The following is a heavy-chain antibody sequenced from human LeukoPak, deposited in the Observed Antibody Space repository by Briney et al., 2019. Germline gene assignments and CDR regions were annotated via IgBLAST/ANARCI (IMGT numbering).Heavy chain of an antibody. J-gene: IGHJ6*03. V-gene: IGHV4-39*01. D-gene: IGHD3-3*01. CDR2: IYCSGST. CDR3: ARANVLRFLEWLFHYYYMDV. Sequence: SQTLSLTCTVSGGSISSSSYYWGWIRQPPGKGLEWIGSIYCSGSTYYNPSLKSRVTISVDTSKNQFSLKLSSVTAADTALYYCARANVLRFLEWLFHYYYMDVWGKGTTVTVSS. CDR1: GGSISSSSYY.